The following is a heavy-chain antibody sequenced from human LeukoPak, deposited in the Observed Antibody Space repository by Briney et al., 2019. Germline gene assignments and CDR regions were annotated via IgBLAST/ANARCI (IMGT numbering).Heavy chain of an antibody. D-gene: IGHD2-2*01. CDR1: GFTFSDYY. Sequence: GGSLRLSCAASGFTFSDYYMSWIRQAPGKGLEWVSYISSSGSTIYYADSVKGRFTISRDNAKNSLYLQMNSLRDEDTAVYYCARGAFVVVPAATNWFDPWGQGTLVTVSS. CDR2: ISSSGSTI. V-gene: IGHV3-11*04. CDR3: ARGAFVVVPAATNWFDP. J-gene: IGHJ5*02.